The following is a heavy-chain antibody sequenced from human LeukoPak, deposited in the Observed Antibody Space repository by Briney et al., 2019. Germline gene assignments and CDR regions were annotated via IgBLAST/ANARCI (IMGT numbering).Heavy chain of an antibody. Sequence: SETLSLTRTVSGYSISSGYYWGWIRQPPGKGLEWIGSIYHSGSTYYNPSLKSRVTISVDTSKNQFSLKLSSVTAADTAVYYCARRNRGYRVDYWGQGTLVTVSS. CDR3: ARRNRGYRVDY. CDR2: IYHSGST. D-gene: IGHD5-18*01. V-gene: IGHV4-38-2*02. J-gene: IGHJ4*02. CDR1: GYSISSGYY.